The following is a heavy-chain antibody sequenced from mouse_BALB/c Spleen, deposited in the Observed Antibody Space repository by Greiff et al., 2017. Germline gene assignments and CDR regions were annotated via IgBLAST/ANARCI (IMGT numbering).Heavy chain of an antibody. CDR1: GYTFTSYW. CDR2: IYPGSGST. J-gene: IGHJ2*01. CDR3: TSWRGYYDY. D-gene: IGHD2-3*01. V-gene: IGHV1S22*01. Sequence: LQQPGSELVRPGASVKLSCKASGYTFTSYWMHWVKQRPGQGLEWIGNIYPGSGSTNYDEKFKSKATLTVDTSSSTAYMQLSSLTSEDSAVYYCTSWRGYYDYWGQGTTLTVSS.